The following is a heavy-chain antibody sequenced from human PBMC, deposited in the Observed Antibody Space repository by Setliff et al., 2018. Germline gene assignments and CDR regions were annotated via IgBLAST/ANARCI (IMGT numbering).Heavy chain of an antibody. CDR1: GYTFSSFG. D-gene: IGHD6-19*01. V-gene: IGHV1-18*01. CDR2: IGDQNGNT. CDR3: VRSSAPQVVLAADFDF. J-gene: IGHJ4*02. Sequence: ASVKVSCKTSGYTFSSFGLSWLRQAPGQGLEWVGWIGDQNGNTIYAQKFQGRVTMTKDTSTTTGFMELQSLRSDDTAVYYCVRSSAPQVVLAADFDFWGQGTPVTVSS.